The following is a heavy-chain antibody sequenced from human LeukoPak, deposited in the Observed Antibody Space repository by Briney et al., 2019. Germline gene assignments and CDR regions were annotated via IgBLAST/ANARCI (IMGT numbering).Heavy chain of an antibody. CDR2: ISSSSSYI. D-gene: IGHD3-3*01. CDR3: ARDLQRSLWSGYRSDAFDI. J-gene: IGHJ3*02. CDR1: GFTFSSYS. Sequence: GGSLRLSCAASGFTFSSYSMNWVRQAPGKGLEWVSSISSSSSYIYYADSVKGRFTISRDNAKNSLYLQMNSLRAEDTAVYYCARDLQRSLWSGYRSDAFDIWGQGTMVTVSS. V-gene: IGHV3-21*01.